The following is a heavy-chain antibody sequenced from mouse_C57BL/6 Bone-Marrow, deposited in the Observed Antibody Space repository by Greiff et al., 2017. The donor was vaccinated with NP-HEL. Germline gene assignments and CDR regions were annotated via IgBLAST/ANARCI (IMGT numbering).Heavy chain of an antibody. V-gene: IGHV14-4*01. CDR1: GFNIKDDY. CDR3: TRGPHYYGSSYGWFAY. CDR2: IDPENGDT. D-gene: IGHD1-1*01. J-gene: IGHJ3*01. Sequence: EVKLQESGAELVRPGASVKLSCTASGFNIKDDYMHWVKQRPEQGLEWIGWIDPENGDTEYASKFQGKATITADTSSNTAYLQLSSLTSEDTAVYYCTRGPHYYGSSYGWFAYWGQGTLVTVSA.